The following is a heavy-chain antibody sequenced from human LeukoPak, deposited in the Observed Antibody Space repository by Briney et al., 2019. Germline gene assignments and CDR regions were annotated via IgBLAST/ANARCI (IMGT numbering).Heavy chain of an antibody. V-gene: IGHV3-13*01. CDR2: IGTAGDI. D-gene: IGHD6-13*01. CDR3: ARDNPQLAHCFDY. J-gene: IGHJ4*02. Sequence: GGSLRPSCAASGFTFSNYDMPWVRQATGKGLEWVSGIGTAGDIYYAASVKGRFTISREDAKNSLYLQMTGLRAGDTAVYYCARDNPQLAHCFDYWGQGTLVTVSS. CDR1: GFTFSNYD.